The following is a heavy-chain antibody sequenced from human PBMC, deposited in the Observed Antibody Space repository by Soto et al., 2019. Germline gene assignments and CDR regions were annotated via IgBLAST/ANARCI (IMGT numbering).Heavy chain of an antibody. V-gene: IGHV3-21*01. Sequence: KTGGSLRLSCAASGFTFSSYSMNWVRQAPGKGLEWVSSISSSSSYIYYADSVKGRFTISRDNAKNSLYLQMNSLRAEDTAVYYCARDQDDFWSGYYEAHDYWGQGTLVTVSS. CDR2: ISSSSSYI. J-gene: IGHJ4*02. CDR1: GFTFSSYS. D-gene: IGHD3-3*01. CDR3: ARDQDDFWSGYYEAHDY.